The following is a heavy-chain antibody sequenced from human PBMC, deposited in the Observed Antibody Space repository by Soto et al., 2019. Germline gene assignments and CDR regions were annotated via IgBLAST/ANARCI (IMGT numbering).Heavy chain of an antibody. Sequence: PVGSVRLSCAASGFTFSSYGMHWVRQAPGKGLEWVAVIWYDGSNKYYADSVKGRFTISRDNSKNTLYLQMNSLRAEDTAVYYCARERYYYDSSGYYYFDYWGQGTLVTVS. J-gene: IGHJ4*02. CDR3: ARERYYYDSSGYYYFDY. D-gene: IGHD3-22*01. CDR1: GFTFSSYG. V-gene: IGHV3-33*01. CDR2: IWYDGSNK.